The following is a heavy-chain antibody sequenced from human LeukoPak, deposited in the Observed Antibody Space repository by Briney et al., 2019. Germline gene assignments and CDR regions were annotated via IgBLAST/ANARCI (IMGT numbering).Heavy chain of an antibody. V-gene: IGHV3-33*01. J-gene: IGHJ4*02. D-gene: IGHD2-21*01. CDR3: ARISSIRAYYFDY. CDR2: IWYDGSNK. CDR1: GFTFSSYG. Sequence: GESLRLSCAASGFTFSSYGMHWVRQAPGKGLEWVAVIWYDGSNKYYADSVKGRFTISRDNSKNTLYLQMNSLRAEDTAVYYCARISSIRAYYFDYWGQGTLVTVSS.